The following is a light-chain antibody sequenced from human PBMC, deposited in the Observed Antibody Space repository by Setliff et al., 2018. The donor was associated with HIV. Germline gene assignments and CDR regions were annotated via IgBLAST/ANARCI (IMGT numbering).Light chain of an antibody. CDR2: DVS. CDR1: SSDVGGYNY. Sequence: QSVLTQPASVSGSPGQSITISCTGTSSDVGGYNYVSWYQQHPGKAPKLMISDVSKRPSGVSSRFSGSKSGNTASLTISGLQTEDEADYYCGSYTSSSTYVFGTGTKVTVL. J-gene: IGLJ1*01. V-gene: IGLV2-14*01. CDR3: GSYTSSSTYV.